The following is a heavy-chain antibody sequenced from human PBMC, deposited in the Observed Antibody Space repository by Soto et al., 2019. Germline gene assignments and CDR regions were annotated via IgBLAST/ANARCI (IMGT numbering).Heavy chain of an antibody. D-gene: IGHD3-3*01. CDR1: GASFSGSY. CDR3: AVWSALTQYYFDS. V-gene: IGHV4-59*13. J-gene: IGHJ4*01. Sequence: SETLSLTCSVSGASFSGSYWSWIRQPPGKGLEWIGYAYYSGTTVYNPSLKSRVSISVDTFKKHVSLRLKSVTAADTAVYYCAVWSALTQYYFDSWGHGTRVTVSS. CDR2: AYYSGTT.